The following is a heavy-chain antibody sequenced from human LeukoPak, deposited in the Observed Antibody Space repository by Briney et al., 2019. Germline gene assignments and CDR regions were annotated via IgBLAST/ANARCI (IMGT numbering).Heavy chain of an antibody. CDR3: ARGFGIVPAAPYYFDY. Sequence: ASETLSLTCTVSGDSISSGDYYWSWIRQPPGKGLEWIGYIYYSGNTYYNPSLKRRFTISVDTSKNQFSLKLSSVTAADTAVYYCARGFGIVPAAPYYFDYWGHGTLVTVSS. CDR1: GDSISSGDYY. CDR2: IYYSGNT. D-gene: IGHD2-2*01. V-gene: IGHV4-30-4*01. J-gene: IGHJ4*01.